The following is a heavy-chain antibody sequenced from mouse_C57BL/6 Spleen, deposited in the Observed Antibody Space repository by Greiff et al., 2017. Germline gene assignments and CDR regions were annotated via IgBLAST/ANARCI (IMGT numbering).Heavy chain of an antibody. D-gene: IGHD1-1*01. V-gene: IGHV1-54*01. Sequence: QVQLKESGAELVRPGTSVKVSCKASGYAFTNYLIEWVKQRPGQGLEWIGVINPGSGGTNYNEKFKGKATLTADKSSSTAYMQLSSLTSEDSAVYFCARGINYYGSGDAMDYWGQGTSVTVSS. CDR3: ARGINYYGSGDAMDY. J-gene: IGHJ4*01. CDR1: GYAFTNYL. CDR2: INPGSGGT.